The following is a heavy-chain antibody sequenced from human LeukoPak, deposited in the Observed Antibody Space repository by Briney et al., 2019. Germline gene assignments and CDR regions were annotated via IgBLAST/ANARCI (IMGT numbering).Heavy chain of an antibody. CDR3: ARGLQYYYDSSGYYFDY. CDR2: ISYDGSNK. D-gene: IGHD3-22*01. Sequence: PGGSLRLSCAASGFXFNSYSIHWVRQAPGKGLEWVAVISYDGSNKHYADSVKGPFTISRDNSKNTLYLELSSLRAEDTAVFYCARGLQYYYDSSGYYFDYWGQGTLVTVSS. CDR1: GFXFNSYS. V-gene: IGHV3-30-3*01. J-gene: IGHJ4*02.